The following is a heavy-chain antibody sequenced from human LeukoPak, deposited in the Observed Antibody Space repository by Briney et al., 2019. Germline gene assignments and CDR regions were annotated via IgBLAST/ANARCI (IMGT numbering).Heavy chain of an antibody. Sequence: ASVKVSCKASGYTFTSYDINWVRQATGQGLEWMRWMNPNSGNTGYAQKFQGRVTMTRNTSISTAYMELSSLRSEDTAVYYCARGVSYGSGSYYAYWGQGTLVTVSS. CDR3: ARGVSYGSGSYYAY. D-gene: IGHD3-10*01. CDR1: GYTFTSYD. CDR2: MNPNSGNT. J-gene: IGHJ4*02. V-gene: IGHV1-8*01.